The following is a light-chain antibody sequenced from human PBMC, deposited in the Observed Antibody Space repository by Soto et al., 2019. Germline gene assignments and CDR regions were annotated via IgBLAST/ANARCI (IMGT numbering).Light chain of an antibody. Sequence: QAVVTQSSSASASLGSSVKLTCTLSSGHSSYIIAWHQQQPGKAPRYLMKLEGSGSYNKGSGVPDRFSGSSSGADRYLTISNLQFEDEANYYCDTWDSNPRVFGGGTKVTVL. CDR3: DTWDSNPRV. CDR2: LEGSGSY. J-gene: IGLJ2*01. V-gene: IGLV4-60*02. CDR1: SGHSSYI.